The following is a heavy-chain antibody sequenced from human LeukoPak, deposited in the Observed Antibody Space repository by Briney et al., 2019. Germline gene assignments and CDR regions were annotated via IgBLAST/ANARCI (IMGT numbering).Heavy chain of an antibody. Sequence: GRSLRLSCAASGFTFSSYIMSWVRQAPGEGLEWVSSISSSSSYIYYADSAKGRFTISRDNAKNSLYLQMNPLRAEDTAVYYCARAAGWLVRGWFDPWGQGTLVTVSS. J-gene: IGHJ5*02. CDR1: GFTFSSYI. D-gene: IGHD6-19*01. CDR2: ISSSSSYI. V-gene: IGHV3-21*01. CDR3: ARAAGWLVRGWFDP.